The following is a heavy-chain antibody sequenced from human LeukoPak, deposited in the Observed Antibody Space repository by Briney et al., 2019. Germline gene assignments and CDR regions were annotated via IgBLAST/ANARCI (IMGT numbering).Heavy chain of an antibody. CDR2: ISYGGSNK. Sequence: GGSLRLSCAASGFTFSSYAMHWVRQAPGKGLEWVAVISYGGSNKYYADSVKGRFTISRDNSKNTLYLQMNSLRAEDTAVYYCARAKYCSGGSCYSLYFQHWGQGTLVTVSS. CDR3: ARAKYCSGGSCYSLYFQH. J-gene: IGHJ1*01. CDR1: GFTFSSYA. V-gene: IGHV3-30-3*01. D-gene: IGHD2-15*01.